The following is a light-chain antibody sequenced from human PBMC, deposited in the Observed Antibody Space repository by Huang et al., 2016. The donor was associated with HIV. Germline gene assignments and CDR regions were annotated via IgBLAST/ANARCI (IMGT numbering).Light chain of an antibody. Sequence: EIVMVQSPVSLSVTPGEAASITCSSSQSLLHSNGHNYLDWYRQKPGQSPPLRIYLASTRAAGVPDRFSGSGSGTDFTLKINRVEADDVGVYYCMQGLQSLTFGQGTKVEI. CDR1: QSLLHSNGHNY. V-gene: IGKV2-28*01. CDR2: LAS. J-gene: IGKJ1*01. CDR3: MQGLQSLT.